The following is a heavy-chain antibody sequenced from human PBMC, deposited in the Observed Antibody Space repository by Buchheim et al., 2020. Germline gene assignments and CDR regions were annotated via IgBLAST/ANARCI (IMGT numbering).Heavy chain of an antibody. Sequence: QLQLQESGPGLVKPSETLSLTCSVSGDSITSSSHYWGWIRQPPGKGLEWIGNILYNGNTYSSPSLRSRVAVIEDTSKNQFYLMLNSVTAADTAVYYCATQRRDGYNFWDYWGQGIL. V-gene: IGHV4-39*01. CDR1: GDSITSSSHY. D-gene: IGHD5-24*01. CDR3: ATQRRDGYNFWDY. J-gene: IGHJ4*02. CDR2: ILYNGNT.